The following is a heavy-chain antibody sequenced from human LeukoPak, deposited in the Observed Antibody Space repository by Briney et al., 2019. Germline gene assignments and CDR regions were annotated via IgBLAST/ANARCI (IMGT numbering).Heavy chain of an antibody. CDR2: IKEDGSDK. V-gene: IGHV3-7*01. J-gene: IGHJ4*02. CDR3: ARDRGYFVFDY. D-gene: IGHD3-10*01. Sequence: GGSLRLSCAASGFTFSRSWMTWVRQAPGKGLERVANIKEDGSDKYYLDSVKGRFTVSRDNAKNSLYLQMNSLRDEDMAIYYCARDRGYFVFDYWGQGTLVTVSS. CDR1: GFTFSRSW.